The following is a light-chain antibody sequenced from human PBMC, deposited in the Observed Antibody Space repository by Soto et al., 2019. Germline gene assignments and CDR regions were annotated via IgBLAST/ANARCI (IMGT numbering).Light chain of an antibody. CDR3: QQYGSSPT. Sequence: EIVLTQSPGTLSLSPGERATLSCRASQSVSSNYLAWYQQKPGQAPRLLIYGASSRATGIPDRFSGSGSGTYFTLTISRLEPEDVAVYYCQQYGSSPTFGQGTKVEIK. CDR1: QSVSSNY. V-gene: IGKV3-20*01. CDR2: GAS. J-gene: IGKJ1*01.